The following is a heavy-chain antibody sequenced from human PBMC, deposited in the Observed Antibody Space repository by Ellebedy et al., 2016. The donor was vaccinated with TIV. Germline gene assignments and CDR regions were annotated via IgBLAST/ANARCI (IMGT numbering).Heavy chain of an antibody. V-gene: IGHV3-33*01. J-gene: IGHJ4*02. CDR2: IWYDGSNK. CDR3: ARDQAPMHFDWLLWEPRYYFDY. Sequence: PGGSLRLSCAASGFTFSSYGMHRVRQAPGKGLEWVAVIWYDGSNKYYADSVKGRFTISRDNSKNTLYLQMNSLRAEDTAVYYCARDQAPMHFDWLLWEPRYYFDYWGQGTLVTVSS. D-gene: IGHD3-9*01. CDR1: GFTFSSYG.